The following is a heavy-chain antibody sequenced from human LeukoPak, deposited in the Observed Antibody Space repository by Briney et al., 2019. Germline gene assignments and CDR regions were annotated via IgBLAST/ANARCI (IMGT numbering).Heavy chain of an antibody. Sequence: GGSLRLSCAASGFTFSSYAMSWVRQAPGKGLEWVSVLYRGGNSHHADAVKGRFTISRHNSENTLYLQMNSLRHEDTAVYYCARSKTMIVGTGSVWDRYYFDYWGQGTLVTVSS. CDR1: GFTFSSYA. V-gene: IGHV3-53*04. D-gene: IGHD3-22*01. J-gene: IGHJ4*02. CDR2: LYRGGNS. CDR3: ARSKTMIVGTGSVWDRYYFDY.